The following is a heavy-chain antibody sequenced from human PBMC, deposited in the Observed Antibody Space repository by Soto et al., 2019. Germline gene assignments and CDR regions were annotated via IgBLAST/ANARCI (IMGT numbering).Heavy chain of an antibody. Sequence: YETLSLTCTVSGGSVSSGNNYWSWIRQPPGKGLEWRGYIYYSGSTTYNPSLKSRVTISVDTSKNQFSLKLSSVTAAETAVYYCASGIAAAGTFYYYYGMDVWGQGTTVS. CDR3: ASGIAAAGTFYYYYGMDV. V-gene: IGHV4-61*01. CDR1: GGSVSSGNNY. D-gene: IGHD6-13*01. J-gene: IGHJ6*02. CDR2: IYYSGST.